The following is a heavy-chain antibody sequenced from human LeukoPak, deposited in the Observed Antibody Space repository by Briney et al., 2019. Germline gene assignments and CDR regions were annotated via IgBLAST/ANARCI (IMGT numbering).Heavy chain of an antibody. D-gene: IGHD3-9*01. CDR3: ARDPPNVLRYFDCRYHLICGMDV. CDR1: GYTFTSYD. Sequence: GASVKVSCKASGYTFTSYDTNWVRQATGQGLEWMGWMNPNSGNTGYAQKFQGRVTMTRNTSISTAYMELSSLRSEDTAVYYCARDPPNVLRYFDCRYHLICGMDVWGQGTTVTVSS. J-gene: IGHJ6*02. CDR2: MNPNSGNT. V-gene: IGHV1-8*01.